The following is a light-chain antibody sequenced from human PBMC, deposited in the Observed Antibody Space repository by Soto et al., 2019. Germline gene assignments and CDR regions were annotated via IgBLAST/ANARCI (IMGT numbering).Light chain of an antibody. Sequence: EIVLTQSPATLSLSPGERATLSCRASQSVSSYLAWYQQKPGQAPRLLIYGASSGATGIPDRFSGSGSGTDFTLTISRLEPEDFAIYYCQQYGGVPYTFGQGTKVHIK. CDR2: GAS. J-gene: IGKJ2*01. CDR3: QQYGGVPYT. CDR1: QSVSSY. V-gene: IGKV3-20*01.